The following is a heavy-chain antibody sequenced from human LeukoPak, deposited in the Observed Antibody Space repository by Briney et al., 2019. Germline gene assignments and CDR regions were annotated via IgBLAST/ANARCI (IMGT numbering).Heavy chain of an antibody. CDR2: IYHSGST. J-gene: IGHJ4*02. CDR1: GYSISSGYY. CDR3: ARQEGASIFGGNDY. D-gene: IGHD3-3*01. Sequence: SETLSLTCAVSGYSISSGYYWGWIRQPPGKGLEWIGSIYHSGSTYYNPSLKSQVTISVDTSKNQFSLKLSSVTAADTAVYYCARQEGASIFGGNDYWGQGTLVTVSS. V-gene: IGHV4-38-2*01.